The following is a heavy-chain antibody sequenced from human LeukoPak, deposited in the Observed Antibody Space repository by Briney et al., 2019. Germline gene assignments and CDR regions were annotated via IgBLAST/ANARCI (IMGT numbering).Heavy chain of an antibody. CDR3: ARGPEKTYYDFWSGYPRVYFDY. CDR2: ISSSSSYI. J-gene: IGHJ4*02. CDR1: GFTFSSYS. V-gene: IGHV3-21*01. Sequence: PGGSLRLSCAASGFTFSSYSMNWVRQAPGKGLEWVSSISSSSSYIYYADSVKGRFTISRDNAKNSLYLQMNSLRAEDTAVYYCARGPEKTYYDFWSGYPRVYFDYWGQGTLVTVSS. D-gene: IGHD3-3*01.